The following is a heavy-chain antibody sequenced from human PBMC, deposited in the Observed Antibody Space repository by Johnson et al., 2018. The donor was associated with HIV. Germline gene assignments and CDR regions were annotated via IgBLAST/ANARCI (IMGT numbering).Heavy chain of an antibody. Sequence: VQVVESGGGLLQPGRSLRLSCAASGFKFEDYAMHWVRQGPGKGLEWVSGINWNSGSIGYGDSVKGRFTVSRDNAKNLLYLQMNSLTTEDTALYYCAKGRSSSGTDALDIWGQGTMVTVSS. CDR1: GFKFEDYA. J-gene: IGHJ3*02. CDR3: AKGRSSSGTDALDI. V-gene: IGHV3-9*01. CDR2: INWNSGSI. D-gene: IGHD6-6*01.